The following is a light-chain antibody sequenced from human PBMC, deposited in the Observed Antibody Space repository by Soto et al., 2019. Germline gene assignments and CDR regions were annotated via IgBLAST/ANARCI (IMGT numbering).Light chain of an antibody. Sequence: EIVLTQSPVTLSLSPGERATLSCRASRSFASSYLGWYQQKPGQAPRLLIYAASTRATGIPDRFSGSGSATDFRLAISRLQPEDSAVYYCQHYDSSPPYTFGQGTKLEIK. V-gene: IGKV3-20*01. CDR1: RSFASSY. CDR2: AAS. J-gene: IGKJ2*01. CDR3: QHYDSSPPYT.